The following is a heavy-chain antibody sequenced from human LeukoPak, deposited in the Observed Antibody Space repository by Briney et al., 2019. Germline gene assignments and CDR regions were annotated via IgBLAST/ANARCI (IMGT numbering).Heavy chain of an antibody. V-gene: IGHV1-18*01. CDR2: ISAYNGNT. Sequence: ASVKVSCKASGYTFTSYGISWVRQAPGQGLEWMGWISAYNGNTNYAQKLQGRVTMTTDTSTSTAYMELRSLRSDDTAVYYCARVHYDILTGYLEGRFDDYWGQGTLVTVPS. D-gene: IGHD3-9*01. CDR3: ARVHYDILTGYLEGRFDDY. J-gene: IGHJ4*02. CDR1: GYTFTSYG.